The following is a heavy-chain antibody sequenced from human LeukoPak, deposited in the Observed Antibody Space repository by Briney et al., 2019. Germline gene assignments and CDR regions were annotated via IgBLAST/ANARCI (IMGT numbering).Heavy chain of an antibody. CDR2: TNSDGSST. D-gene: IGHD3-22*01. J-gene: IGHJ3*02. CDR3: AREQYYYDSSGYYHDAFDI. V-gene: IGHV3-74*01. CDR1: GFTFSGHW. Sequence: GGSLRLSCAVSGFTFSGHWMFWVRQAPGKGLVWVSSTNSDGSSTGYTDSVKGRFTVSRDNAKNTLYLQMNSLRAEDTAVYYCAREQYYYDSSGYYHDAFDIWGQGTMVTVSS.